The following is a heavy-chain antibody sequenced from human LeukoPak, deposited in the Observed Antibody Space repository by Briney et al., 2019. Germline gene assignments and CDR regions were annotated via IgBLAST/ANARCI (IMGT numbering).Heavy chain of an antibody. CDR2: IYHSGNT. CDR3: ARNGGNCDFDY. J-gene: IGHJ4*02. Sequence: SETLSLTCAVSGDSISSSNWWTWVRQPPGKGLEWIGEIYHSGNTNYNPSLKSRVTMSVDKSKNQFSLNLNSVTAADTAVYYCARNGGNCDFDYWGQGTLVTVSS. V-gene: IGHV4-4*02. D-gene: IGHD4-23*01. CDR1: GDSISSSNW.